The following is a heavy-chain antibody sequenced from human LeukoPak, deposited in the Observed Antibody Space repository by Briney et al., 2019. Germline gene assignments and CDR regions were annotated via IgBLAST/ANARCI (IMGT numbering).Heavy chain of an antibody. D-gene: IGHD3-16*01. CDR3: ATGGRNTYEFDS. Sequence: SETLSLTCAVYGGSFSGYYWSWIRQHPGKGLEWIAYIHYTGDIYYNPSLKSRVTISADTSKNQFSLELTSVTAADTAVYYCATGGRNTYEFDSWGQGTLVTVSS. J-gene: IGHJ4*02. CDR1: GGSFSGYY. V-gene: IGHV4-31*11. CDR2: IHYTGDI.